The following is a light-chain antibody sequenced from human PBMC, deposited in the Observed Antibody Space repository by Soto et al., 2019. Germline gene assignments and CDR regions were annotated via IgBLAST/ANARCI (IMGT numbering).Light chain of an antibody. CDR3: QQFNNWPPLT. CDR1: QFVSTN. Sequence: EVVMTQSPATLSVSPGERATLSCRASQFVSTNLAWYQQKPGQAPSLLIYSASTRATGIPARFSGSGTGIEFTLTISSLQSDDSAVYYCQQFNNWPPLTFGGGTKVEIK. V-gene: IGKV3-15*01. CDR2: SAS. J-gene: IGKJ4*01.